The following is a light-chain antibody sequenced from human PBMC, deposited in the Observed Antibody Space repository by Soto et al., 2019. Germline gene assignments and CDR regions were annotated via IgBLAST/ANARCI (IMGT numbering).Light chain of an antibody. CDR3: SSYTSDSSYV. V-gene: IGLV2-14*01. CDR1: SSDIGAYDY. CDR2: EVT. J-gene: IGLJ1*01. Sequence: QSVLTQPASVSGSPGQSITISCTGTSSDIGAYDYVSWYQQYPGRVPKLLIHEVTNRPSGVSNRFSASKSGNTASLFISGLQAEDEADYYCSSYTSDSSYVFGSGTKVTVL.